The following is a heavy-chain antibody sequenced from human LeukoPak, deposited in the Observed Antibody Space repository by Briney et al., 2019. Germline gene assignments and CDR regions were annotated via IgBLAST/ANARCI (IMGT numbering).Heavy chain of an antibody. V-gene: IGHV3-21*01. CDR3: ASDYAGNSLWYYYGLGV. CDR2: ISSDSRYI. D-gene: IGHD4-23*01. CDR1: GFTFSHYS. Sequence: GGSLRLSCAASGFTFSHYSMNWVRQAPGKGLEWVSSISSDSRYIYYADSLKGRSTISRDNAKNSLYLQMNSLRAEDTAVYYCASDYAGNSLWYYYGLGVWVQGTTVTVSS. J-gene: IGHJ6*02.